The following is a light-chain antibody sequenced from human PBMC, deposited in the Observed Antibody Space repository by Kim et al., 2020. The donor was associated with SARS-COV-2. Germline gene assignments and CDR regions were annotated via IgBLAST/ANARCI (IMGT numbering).Light chain of an antibody. CDR2: DAS. J-gene: IGKJ1*01. V-gene: IGKV3-15*01. Sequence: SVSPGESATPSCRASQNVSNNLAWYQLKPGQSPRLLIYDASTRATGFPARFSGSGSVTEFTLTISSLQSEDFAIYFCQQYHHWRSFGQGTKVDIK. CDR1: QNVSNN. CDR3: QQYHHWRS.